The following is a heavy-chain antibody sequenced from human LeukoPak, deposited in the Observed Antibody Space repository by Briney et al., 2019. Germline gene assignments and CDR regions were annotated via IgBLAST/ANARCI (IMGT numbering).Heavy chain of an antibody. CDR2: IYYSGST. CDR1: GGSISSGGYY. V-gene: IGHV4-31*03. J-gene: IGHJ6*03. CDR3: ARDKRSGYSPPYYMDV. D-gene: IGHD3-3*01. Sequence: MPSQTLSLTCTVSGGSISSGGYYWSWIRQHPGKGLEWIGYIYYSGSTYYNPSLKSRVTISVDTSKNQFSLKLSSVTAADTAVYYCARDKRSGYSPPYYMDVWGKGTTVTVSS.